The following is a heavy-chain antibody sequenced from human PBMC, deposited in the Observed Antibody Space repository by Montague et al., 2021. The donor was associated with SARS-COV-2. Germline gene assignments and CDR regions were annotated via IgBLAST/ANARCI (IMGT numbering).Heavy chain of an antibody. Sequence: SVKVSCKVSGYTLTELSMHWVRQAPGKGLERMGGFDPEDGETIYAQKFQGRVTMTEDTSTDTAYMELSSLRSEDTAVYYCATTRDVVTARGYMDVWGKGTTVTVSS. CDR2: FDPEDGET. V-gene: IGHV1-24*01. CDR1: GYTLTELS. J-gene: IGHJ6*03. CDR3: ATTRDVVTARGYMDV. D-gene: IGHD5-18*01.